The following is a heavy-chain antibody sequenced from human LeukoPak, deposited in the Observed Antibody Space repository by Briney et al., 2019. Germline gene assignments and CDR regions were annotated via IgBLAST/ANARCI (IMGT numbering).Heavy chain of an antibody. J-gene: IGHJ5*02. CDR2: INHSGST. V-gene: IGHV4-34*01. CDR1: VGSFSGYY. D-gene: IGHD6-13*01. Sequence: SETLSLTCAVYVGSFSGYYWSCIRQPPGKGVEWIGEINHSGSTNYNPSLKSRVTISVDTSKNQFSLKLSSVTAADTAVYYCARAPPVDMIAAAPSNWFDPWGQGTLVTVSS. CDR3: ARAPPVDMIAAAPSNWFDP.